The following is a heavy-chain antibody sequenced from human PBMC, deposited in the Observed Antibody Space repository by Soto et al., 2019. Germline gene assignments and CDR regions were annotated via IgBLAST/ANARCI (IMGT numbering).Heavy chain of an antibody. V-gene: IGHV3-7*01. Sequence: GGSLRLSCAASGFTFSSYWMSWVRQAPGKGLEWVANIKQDGSEKYYVDSVKGRFTISRDNAKNSLYLQMNSLRAEDTAVYYCASLAVAGPWSWFDPWGQGTLVTVSS. D-gene: IGHD6-19*01. CDR1: GFTFSSYW. J-gene: IGHJ5*02. CDR3: ASLAVAGPWSWFDP. CDR2: IKQDGSEK.